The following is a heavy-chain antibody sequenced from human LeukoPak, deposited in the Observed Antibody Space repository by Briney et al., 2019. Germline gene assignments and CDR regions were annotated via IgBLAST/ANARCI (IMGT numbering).Heavy chain of an antibody. CDR1: GGSISRSSYY. Sequence: SETLSLTCTVSGGSISRSSYYWGWIRQPPGKGLEWIGSIYYSGNTYYSPSLKSRVTISVDMSTNQFSLGLSSVTAVDTAVYYCARQGGGFSNDYWGQGTLVTVSS. CDR2: IYYSGNT. D-gene: IGHD6-13*01. V-gene: IGHV4-39*01. J-gene: IGHJ4*02. CDR3: ARQGGGFSNDY.